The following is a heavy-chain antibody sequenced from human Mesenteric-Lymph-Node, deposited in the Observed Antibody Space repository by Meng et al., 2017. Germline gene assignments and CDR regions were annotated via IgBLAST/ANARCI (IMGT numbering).Heavy chain of an antibody. J-gene: IGHJ4*02. CDR2: INHSGST. CDR3: ARGSSSSRYFGY. V-gene: IGHV4-34*02. D-gene: IGHD6-13*01. CDR1: GGSFSGYY. Sequence: QVLLQQWGAGLLKPSETLSLTCAVYGGSFSGYYWSWIRQPPGKGLEWIGEINHSGSTNYNPSLKSRVTISVDTSKNQFSLKLSSVTAADTAVYYCARGSSSSRYFGYWGQGTLVTVSS.